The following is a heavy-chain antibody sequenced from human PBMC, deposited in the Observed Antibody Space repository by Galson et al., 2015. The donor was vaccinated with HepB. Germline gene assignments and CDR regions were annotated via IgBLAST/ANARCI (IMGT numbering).Heavy chain of an antibody. Sequence: SVKVSCKASGYNFTNYAMNWVRQAPGQGLEWMGWINTNTGNPTYAQDFTGRFVFSLDTSVSTAYLQISSLKAEDTAVYYYARDGARRFYNWFDPWGQGTLVTISS. CDR1: GYNFTNYA. CDR3: ARDGARRFYNWFDP. J-gene: IGHJ5*02. CDR2: INTNTGNP. D-gene: IGHD1-14*01. V-gene: IGHV7-4-1*02.